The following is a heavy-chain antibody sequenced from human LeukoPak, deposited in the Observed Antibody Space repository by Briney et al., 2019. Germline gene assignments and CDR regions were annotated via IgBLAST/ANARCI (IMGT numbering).Heavy chain of an antibody. D-gene: IGHD1-14*01. CDR2: IYYSGST. Sequence: SETLSLTCTVSGGSISSYYWSWIRQPPGKGQEWIGYIYYSGSTNYNPSLKSRVTISVDTSKNQFSLKLSSVTAADTAVYYCARYKRFPFYWYFDLWGRGTLVTVSS. J-gene: IGHJ2*01. V-gene: IGHV4-59*01. CDR3: ARYKRFPFYWYFDL. CDR1: GGSISSYY.